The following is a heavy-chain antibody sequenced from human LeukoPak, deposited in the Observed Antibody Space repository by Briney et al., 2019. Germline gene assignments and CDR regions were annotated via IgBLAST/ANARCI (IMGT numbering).Heavy chain of an antibody. CDR1: GFIFSSYE. CDR2: ISTSDSTI. CDR3: ATFSYAGNAGGSVGP. J-gene: IGHJ5*02. Sequence: GGSLRLSCAASGFIFSSYEMHWVRQAPGKGLEWVSYISTSDSTIYYADSVKGRFTISRDNAKNSLYLQMNSLRAEDTAVYYCATFSYAGNAGGSVGPWGQGALVTVSS. D-gene: IGHD4-23*01. V-gene: IGHV3-48*03.